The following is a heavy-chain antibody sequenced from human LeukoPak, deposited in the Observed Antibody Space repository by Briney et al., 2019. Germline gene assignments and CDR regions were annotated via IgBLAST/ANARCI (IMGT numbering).Heavy chain of an antibody. CDR3: ARHGSYFQH. V-gene: IGHV4-39*01. CDR2: IYYSGST. Sequence: KPSETLPLTRTVSGGSISSSSYYWGWIRQPPGKGLEWIGSIYYSGSTYYNPSLKSRVTISVDTSKNQFSLKLSSVTAADTAVYCCARHGSYFQHWGQGTLVTVSS. D-gene: IGHD3-10*01. J-gene: IGHJ1*01. CDR1: GGSISSSSYY.